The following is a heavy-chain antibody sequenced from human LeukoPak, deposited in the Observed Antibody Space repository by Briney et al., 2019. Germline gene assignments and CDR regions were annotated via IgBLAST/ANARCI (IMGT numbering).Heavy chain of an antibody. Sequence: SGTLSLTCTVSGGSISSSSYYWGWIRQPPGKGLEWIGSIYYSGSTYYNPSLKSRVTISVDTSKNQFSLKLSSVTAADTAVYYCARVTGNVLRAFDIWGQGTMVTVSS. D-gene: IGHD2-15*01. CDR3: ARVTGNVLRAFDI. CDR2: IYYSGST. V-gene: IGHV4-39*07. CDR1: GGSISSSSYY. J-gene: IGHJ3*02.